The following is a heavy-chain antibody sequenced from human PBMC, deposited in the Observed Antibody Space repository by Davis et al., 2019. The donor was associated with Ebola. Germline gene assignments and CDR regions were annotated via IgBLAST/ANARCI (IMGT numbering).Heavy chain of an antibody. D-gene: IGHD5-18*01. J-gene: IGHJ4*02. CDR2: IYPGDSDT. Sequence: GESLKISCKGSGYSFTSHWIVWVRQMPGKALEWMGIIYPGDSDTRYSPSFQGQVTISADKSTSTAYLQWNSLKASDTAMYYCARRGYTYGYYFDYWGQGTLVTVSS. CDR3: ARRGYTYGYYFDY. V-gene: IGHV5-51*01. CDR1: GYSFTSHW.